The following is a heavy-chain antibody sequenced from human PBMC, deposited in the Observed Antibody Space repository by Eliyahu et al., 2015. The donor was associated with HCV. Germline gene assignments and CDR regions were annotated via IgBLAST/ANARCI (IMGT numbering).Heavy chain of an antibody. CDR1: GFXFSNYA. D-gene: IGHD6-13*01. V-gene: IGHV3-30*01. Sequence: QVQLVESGGGVVQPGXSLXLXCVASGFXFSNYAMXWVRQAPGKGLEWVTLISFDGSNKYFADSVKGRFTISRDESKNTLYLQMNSLRAEDTALYYCARAIAAAGHGAFDMWGQGTMVTVSS. J-gene: IGHJ3*02. CDR2: ISFDGSNK. CDR3: ARAIAAAGHGAFDM.